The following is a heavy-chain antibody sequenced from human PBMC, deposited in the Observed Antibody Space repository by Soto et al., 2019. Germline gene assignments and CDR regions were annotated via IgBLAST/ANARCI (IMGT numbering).Heavy chain of an antibody. Sequence: VASVKVSCKASGYTFTSYAMHWVRQAPGQRLEWMGWINAGNGNTKYSQKFQGRDTITRDTSASTAYMELSSLRSEDTAVYYCARERTNYYGSGSYSHWGQGTLVTVSS. CDR1: GYTFTSYA. CDR2: INAGNGNT. D-gene: IGHD3-10*01. CDR3: ARERTNYYGSGSYSH. V-gene: IGHV1-3*01. J-gene: IGHJ4*02.